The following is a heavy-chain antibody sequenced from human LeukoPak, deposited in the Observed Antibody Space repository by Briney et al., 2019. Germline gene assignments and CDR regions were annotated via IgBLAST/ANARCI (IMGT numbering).Heavy chain of an antibody. V-gene: IGHV3-23*01. D-gene: IGHD1-26*01. CDR3: ARRRLGAVDY. J-gene: IGHJ4*02. Sequence: GGSLRLSCAASGFTFSGYAMAWVRQAPGKGLDWCSAISGSGESTYYAGSVRGRFTTSRDNSKNTVDLQMNSLRAEDTAVYYCARRRLGAVDYWGQGTLVTVSS. CDR2: ISGSGEST. CDR1: GFTFSGYA.